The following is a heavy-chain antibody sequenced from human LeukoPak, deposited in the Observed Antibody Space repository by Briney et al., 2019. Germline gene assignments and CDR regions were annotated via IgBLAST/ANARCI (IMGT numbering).Heavy chain of an antibody. J-gene: IGHJ2*01. CDR2: INPSGGST. D-gene: IGHD4-17*01. Sequence: GESLKVSCKASGYTFTSYYMHWVRQAPGQGLEWMGIINPSGGSTSYAQKFQGRVTMTRDMSTSTVYMELSSLRSEDTAVYYCARDSSATVSNWYFDLWGRGTLVTVSS. CDR1: GYTFTSYY. CDR3: ARDSSATVSNWYFDL. V-gene: IGHV1-46*01.